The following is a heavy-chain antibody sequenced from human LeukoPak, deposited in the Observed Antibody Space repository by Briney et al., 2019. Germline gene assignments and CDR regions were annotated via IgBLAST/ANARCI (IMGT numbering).Heavy chain of an antibody. D-gene: IGHD3-16*01. V-gene: IGHV4-59*01. CDR2: IYYSGST. Sequence: SETLSLTCTVSGGSISSYYWSWIRQPPGKGLEWIGYIYYSGSTNYNPSLKSRVTISVDTSKNQFSLKLSSVTAADTAVYYFAAQGASYLGYWGRGTLVTVSS. J-gene: IGHJ4*02. CDR3: AAQGASYLGY. CDR1: GGSISSYY.